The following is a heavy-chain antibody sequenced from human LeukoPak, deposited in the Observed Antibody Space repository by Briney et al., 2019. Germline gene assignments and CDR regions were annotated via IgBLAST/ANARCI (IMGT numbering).Heavy chain of an antibody. D-gene: IGHD1-26*01. CDR2: ISSVSRT. Sequence: GGSLRLSCAASGFTFSNYTINWVRQAPGKGLEGVSAISSVSRTYYADSVKGRFTISRDNSRSTLYLQMNYLRADDTAVYYCAIPDRREIVDPAYWGQGTLVTVSS. CDR1: GFTFSNYT. J-gene: IGHJ4*02. V-gene: IGHV3-23*01. CDR3: AIPDRREIVDPAY.